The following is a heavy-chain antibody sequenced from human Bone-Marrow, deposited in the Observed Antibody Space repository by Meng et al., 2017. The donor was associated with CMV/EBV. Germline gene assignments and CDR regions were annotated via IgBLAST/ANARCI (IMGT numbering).Heavy chain of an antibody. D-gene: IGHD2-2*01. CDR3: ARDLWSITTSYYYAMDG. J-gene: IGHJ6*02. CDR2: INSDGSGT. V-gene: IGHV3-74*01. Sequence: GESLKISCAASGFTFSRYWMHWVRQAPGSGLVWVSRINSDGSGTSYADSVKGRFTISRDNAKNTLFLQMNSLRAEDTAVYYCARDLWSITTSYYYAMDGWGQGTTVTVSS. CDR1: GFTFSRYW.